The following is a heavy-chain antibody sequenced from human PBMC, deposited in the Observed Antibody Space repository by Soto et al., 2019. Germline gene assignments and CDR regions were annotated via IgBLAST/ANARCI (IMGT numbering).Heavy chain of an antibody. V-gene: IGHV4-30-4*01. CDR1: GGSISSGDYY. Sequence: QVQLQESGPGLVKPSQTLSLTCTVSGGSISSGDYYWSWIRQPPGKGLEWIGYIYYSGSTYYNPSLKSRVTISVDTSKNQFSLKLSSVTDADSAVYYCARTDRSSDYRFDYWGQGTLVTVSS. CDR3: ARTDRSSDYRFDY. CDR2: IYYSGST. D-gene: IGHD6-13*01. J-gene: IGHJ4*02.